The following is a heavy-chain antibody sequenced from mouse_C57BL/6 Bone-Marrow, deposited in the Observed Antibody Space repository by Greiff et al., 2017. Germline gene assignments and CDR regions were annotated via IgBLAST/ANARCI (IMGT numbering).Heavy chain of an antibody. CDR1: GYTFTSYG. V-gene: IGHV1-81*01. CDR2: IYPRSGNT. J-gene: IGHJ2*01. CDR3: AKGGERGFDY. Sequence: QVQLKQSGAELARPGASVKLSCKASGYTFTSYGISWVKQRTGQGLEWIGEIYPRSGNTYYNDKFKGKATLTVDKSSSTAYMELRSLTSEDSAVYFGAKGGERGFDYWGQGTTLTVSS.